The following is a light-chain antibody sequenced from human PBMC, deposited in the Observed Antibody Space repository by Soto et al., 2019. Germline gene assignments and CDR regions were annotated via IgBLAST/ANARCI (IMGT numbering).Light chain of an antibody. CDR1: QSVSSY. Sequence: EIVLTQSPVTLSLSPGERATLSCRASQSVSSYLAWYQQKPGQAPRLLIYDASNRATGIPARFSGSGSGTDFTLTIRSLEPEDFAVYYCQQRSNWPPMYTFGQGTKLEIK. CDR2: DAS. CDR3: QQRSNWPPMYT. V-gene: IGKV3-11*01. J-gene: IGKJ2*01.